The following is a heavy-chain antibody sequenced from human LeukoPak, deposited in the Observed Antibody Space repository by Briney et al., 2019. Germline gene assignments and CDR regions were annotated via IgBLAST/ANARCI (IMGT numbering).Heavy chain of an antibody. CDR1: GYTFTGYY. Sequence: ASVKVSCKASGYTFTGYYIQWVRQAPGQGLEWMGWLNPHSGGTNYAQAFQGRVTMTRDTSISTAYMELSSLRPDDTAVYSCARGVTARGFYYYMDIWGNGTTVTISS. CDR2: LNPHSGGT. CDR3: ARGVTARGFYYYMDI. V-gene: IGHV1-2*02. J-gene: IGHJ6*03. D-gene: IGHD2-21*02.